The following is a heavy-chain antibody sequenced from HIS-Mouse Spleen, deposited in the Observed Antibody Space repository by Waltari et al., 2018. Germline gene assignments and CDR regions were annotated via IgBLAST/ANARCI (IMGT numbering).Heavy chain of an antibody. Sequence: QLQLQESGPGLVKPSETLSLTCTVSGGSISSSSYYWGWIRQPPGKGLEWIGSIYYSGSTSYNPSLKRRVTISVDTSKNQFSLKLSSVTAADTAVYYCARLPRLRGSGSNSRFYFDYWGQGTLVTVSS. CDR1: GGSISSSSYY. CDR3: ARLPRLRGSGSNSRFYFDY. J-gene: IGHJ4*02. CDR2: IYYSGST. V-gene: IGHV4-39*01. D-gene: IGHD3-10*01.